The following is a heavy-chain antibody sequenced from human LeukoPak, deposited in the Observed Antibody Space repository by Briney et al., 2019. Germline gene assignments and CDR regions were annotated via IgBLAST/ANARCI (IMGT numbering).Heavy chain of an antibody. CDR2: ITWNSESI. D-gene: IGHD6-19*01. CDR3: AKDHNSGWYFFDN. CDR1: GFTFEDYG. V-gene: IGHV3-9*01. Sequence: QPGRSLRLSCAASGFTFEDYGMHWVRQVPGRGLEWVSSITWNSESIGYADSVKGRFTVSRDNAKNSLYLQMNSLRTEDTGLYFRAKDHNSGWYFFDNWGQGTLVTVSS. J-gene: IGHJ4*02.